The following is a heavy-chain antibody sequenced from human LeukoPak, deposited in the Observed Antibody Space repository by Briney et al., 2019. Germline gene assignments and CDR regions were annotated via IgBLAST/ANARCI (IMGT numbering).Heavy chain of an antibody. Sequence: PGGSLRLSCAASGFTFSSSGMSWVRQAPGKGLEWVSTISASGDNTYYADSVKGRFTISRDNAKNSLYLQMNSLRAEDTAVYYCARGGYDSSGYYPYWGQGTLVTVSS. V-gene: IGHV3-21*01. J-gene: IGHJ4*02. CDR3: ARGGYDSSGYYPY. CDR2: ISASGDNT. D-gene: IGHD3-22*01. CDR1: GFTFSSSG.